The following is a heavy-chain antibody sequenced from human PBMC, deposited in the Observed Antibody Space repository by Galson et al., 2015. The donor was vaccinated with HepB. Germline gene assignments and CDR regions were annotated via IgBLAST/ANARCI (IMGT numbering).Heavy chain of an antibody. CDR1: GFTFSSYS. D-gene: IGHD6-25*01. J-gene: IGHJ4*02. CDR3: ARPSGPNSPDY. CDR2: ISSSSSTI. V-gene: IGHV3-48*01. Sequence: SLRLSCAASGFTFSSYSMNWVRQAPGKGLEWVSYISSSSSTIYYADSVKGRFTISRDNAKNSLYLQMNSLRAEDTAVYYCARPSGPNSPDYWGQGTLVTVSS.